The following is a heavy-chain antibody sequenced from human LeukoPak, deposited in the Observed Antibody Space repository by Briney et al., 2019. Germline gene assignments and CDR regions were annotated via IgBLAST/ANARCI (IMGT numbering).Heavy chain of an antibody. D-gene: IGHD3-9*01. CDR2: VRDRANSYAT. CDR1: GFSFSDSP. V-gene: IGHV3-73*01. CDR3: TRQRPQTGTFDY. Sequence: GGSLKLSCAASGFSFSDSPMHWVRQASGKGLEWVGRVRDRANSYATGYAASVEGRFTISRDDSENTAYLQMNSLIIEDTAVYYCTRQRPQTGTFDYWGQGVLVIVSS. J-gene: IGHJ4*02.